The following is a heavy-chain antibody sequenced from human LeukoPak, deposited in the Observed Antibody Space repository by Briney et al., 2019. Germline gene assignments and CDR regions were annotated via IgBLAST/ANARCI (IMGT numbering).Heavy chain of an antibody. CDR2: ISGSGGST. D-gene: IGHD5-18*01. V-gene: IGHV3-23*01. CDR3: AKNADTAMDKYFDY. CDR1: GFIFTSYA. Sequence: GGSLRLSCAASGFIFTSYAMTWVRQAPGKGLEWVSAISGSGGSTYYADSVKGRFTISRDNSKNTLYLQMNSLRAEDTAVYYCAKNADTAMDKYFDYWGQGTLVTVSS. J-gene: IGHJ4*02.